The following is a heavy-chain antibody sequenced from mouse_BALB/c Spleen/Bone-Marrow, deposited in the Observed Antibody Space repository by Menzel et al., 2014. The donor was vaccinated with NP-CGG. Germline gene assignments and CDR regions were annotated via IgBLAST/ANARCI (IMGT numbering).Heavy chain of an antibody. Sequence: EVQGVESGGGLVKSGGSLKPSCAASGFSFSNYGMSWLRQTPEKRLEWVATISGDGRYTFYSDSVKGRFTISRDNAKNNLYLQLSGLRSEDTALYYCARHAYYDQTEVSFVCWGQGTLVTVSA. CDR1: GFSFSNYG. D-gene: IGHD2-4*01. J-gene: IGHJ3*01. CDR3: ARHAYYDQTEVSFVC. CDR2: ISGDGRYT. V-gene: IGHV5-9-2*01.